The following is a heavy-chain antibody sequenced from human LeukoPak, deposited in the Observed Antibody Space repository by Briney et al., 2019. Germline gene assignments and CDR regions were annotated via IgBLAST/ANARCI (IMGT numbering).Heavy chain of an antibody. Sequence: SQTLSLTCAVSGGCISSGGYSWIWMRQPPGKGREGIGYSYHSGSTYYNSSLKSRVTISVDRSKTQFSLKLSSVTAADTAVYYCARSHSYSSGSLDYWSQGTLVTVSS. CDR3: ARSHSYSSGSLDY. V-gene: IGHV4-30-2*01. CDR1: GGCISSGGYS. J-gene: IGHJ4*02. CDR2: SYHSGST. D-gene: IGHD3-10*01.